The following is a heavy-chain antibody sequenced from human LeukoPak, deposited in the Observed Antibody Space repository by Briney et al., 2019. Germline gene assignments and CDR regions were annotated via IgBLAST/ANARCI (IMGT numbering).Heavy chain of an antibody. CDR2: INPNSGGT. J-gene: IGHJ4*02. Sequence: GASVKVSCKASGYTFTGYYMHWVRQAPGQGLEWMGWINPNSGGTNYAQKFQGRVTITTDESTSTAYMELSSLRSEDTAVYYCAREGNDAGTIYFDYWGQGTLVTVSS. V-gene: IGHV1-2*02. CDR1: GYTFTGYY. D-gene: IGHD1-14*01. CDR3: AREGNDAGTIYFDY.